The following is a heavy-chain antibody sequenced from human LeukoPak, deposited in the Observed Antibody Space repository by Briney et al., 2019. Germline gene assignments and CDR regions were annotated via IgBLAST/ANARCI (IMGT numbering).Heavy chain of an antibody. V-gene: IGHV4-39*01. CDR1: GGSITNTNYY. CDR3: ARRGRHSSNSFDY. J-gene: IGHJ4*02. D-gene: IGHD6-6*01. CDR2: LSHIGST. Sequence: SETLSLTCTVSGGSITNTNYYWAWIRQPPGKGLEWIGDLSHIGSTYSNPSLKSRVTISIDTSKNQFSLKLNSVTAADTAVYYCARRGRHSSNSFDYWGQGTLVTVSS.